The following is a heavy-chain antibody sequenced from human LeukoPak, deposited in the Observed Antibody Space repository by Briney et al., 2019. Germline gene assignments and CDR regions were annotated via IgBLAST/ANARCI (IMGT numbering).Heavy chain of an antibody. D-gene: IGHD2-8*01. Sequence: GGSLRLSCAASGFTFRTYTMHWVRQAPGKGLEWVSSISSSSSYIYYADSLKGRFTISRDNAKNSLFLQMNSLRAEDTAVYYCAREALSSVDYWGQGTLVTVSS. CDR2: ISSSSSYI. CDR3: AREALSSVDY. V-gene: IGHV3-21*01. CDR1: GFTFRTYT. J-gene: IGHJ4*02.